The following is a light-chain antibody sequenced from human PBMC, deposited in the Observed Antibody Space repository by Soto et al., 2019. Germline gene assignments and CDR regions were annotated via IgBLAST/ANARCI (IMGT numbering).Light chain of an antibody. CDR3: QQYGGSPPFT. V-gene: IGKV3-20*01. CDR1: QSVSSSL. Sequence: EIVLTQSPGTLSLSPGERATLSCRASQSVSSSLLAWYQQKPGQPPRLLMYGASSRATGIPDRFSGSGSETEFTLTISRLEPDDFAVYYCQQYGGSPPFTFGHGTKVDIK. CDR2: GAS. J-gene: IGKJ3*01.